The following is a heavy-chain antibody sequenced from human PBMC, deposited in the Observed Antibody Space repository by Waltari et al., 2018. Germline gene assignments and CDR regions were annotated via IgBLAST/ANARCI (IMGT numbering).Heavy chain of an antibody. CDR3: ARHSDRYSCECGFDI. CDR1: GDSIGSSSFY. CDR2: ISDGGRP. V-gene: IGHV4-39*01. J-gene: IGHJ3*02. D-gene: IGHD2-15*01. Sequence: QLQLQESGPGLVEPSETLSLTCSVSGDSIGSSSFYWGWVRQSPGQGLAWIGSISDGGRPYCRPSLKRRVTVSVDTSKNQFSLKLTSVTAADTATYYCARHSDRYSCECGFDIWGQGTKVTVSS.